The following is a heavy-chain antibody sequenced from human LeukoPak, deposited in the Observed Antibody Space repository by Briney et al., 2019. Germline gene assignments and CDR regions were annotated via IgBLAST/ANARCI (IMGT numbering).Heavy chain of an antibody. CDR1: GGSISSYY. CDR2: IYYSGST. D-gene: IGHD3-10*01. J-gene: IGHJ6*03. Sequence: SETLSLTCTVSGGSISSYYWSWIRQPPGKGLEWIGYIYYSGSTNYNPSLKSRVTISVDTSKNQFSLKLSSVTAADTAVYYCAATPRTWPYGSGMYYYYYMDVWGKGTTVTISS. V-gene: IGHV4-59*01. CDR3: AATPRTWPYGSGMYYYYYMDV.